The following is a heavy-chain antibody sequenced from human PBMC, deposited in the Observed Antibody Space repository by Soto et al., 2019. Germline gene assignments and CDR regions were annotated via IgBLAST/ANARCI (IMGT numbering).Heavy chain of an antibody. V-gene: IGHV4-59*01. D-gene: IGHD6-13*01. J-gene: IGHJ5*02. Sequence: SETLSLTCTVSGGSISSYYWSWIRQPPGKGLEWIGYIYYSGSTNYNPSLKSRVTISVDTSKNQFSLKLSSVTAADTAVYYCARDRIAAAGRHWFDPWGQGTLVTVSS. CDR2: IYYSGST. CDR1: GGSISSYY. CDR3: ARDRIAAAGRHWFDP.